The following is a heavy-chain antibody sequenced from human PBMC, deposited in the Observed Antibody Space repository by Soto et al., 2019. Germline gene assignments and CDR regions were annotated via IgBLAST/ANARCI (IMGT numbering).Heavy chain of an antibody. Sequence: SETLSLTCAVYGGSFSGYYWSWIRQPPGKGLEWIGEINHSGSTNYNPSLKSRVTISVDTSKNQFSLKLSSVTAADTAVYYCATTMATTGSFYWGQGTLVTVSS. CDR1: GGSFSGYY. D-gene: IGHD4-17*01. CDR3: ATTMATTGSFY. J-gene: IGHJ4*02. V-gene: IGHV4-34*01. CDR2: INHSGST.